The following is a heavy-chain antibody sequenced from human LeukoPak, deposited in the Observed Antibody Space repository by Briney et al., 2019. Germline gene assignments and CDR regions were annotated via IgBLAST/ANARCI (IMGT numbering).Heavy chain of an antibody. CDR1: GYTFTSYG. CDR3: AGDLNYYDSSGYLTFDY. D-gene: IGHD3-22*01. J-gene: IGHJ4*02. V-gene: IGHV1-18*01. Sequence: ASVKVSCKASGYTFTSYGISWVRQAPGQGLEWMGWISAYNGNTNYAQKLQGRVTMTTDTSTSTAYMELRSLRSDDTAVYYCAGDLNYYDSSGYLTFDYWGQGTLVTVSS. CDR2: ISAYNGNT.